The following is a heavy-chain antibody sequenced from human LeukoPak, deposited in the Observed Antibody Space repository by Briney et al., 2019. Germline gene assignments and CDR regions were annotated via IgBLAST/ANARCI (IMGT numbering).Heavy chain of an antibody. J-gene: IGHJ3*02. Sequence: SETLSLTCSVSGGSISSYYWSWMRQPARKGLEWIGRIYTSGSTNYNPSLKSRVTMSVDTSKDQISLNLSSVTAADTAVYYCARDSLGVRAFDIWGQGTMITASS. V-gene: IGHV4-4*07. CDR2: IYTSGST. CDR3: ARDSLGVRAFDI. D-gene: IGHD3-10*01. CDR1: GGSISSYY.